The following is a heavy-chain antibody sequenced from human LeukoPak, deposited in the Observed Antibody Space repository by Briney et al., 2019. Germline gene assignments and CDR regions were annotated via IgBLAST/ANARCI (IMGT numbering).Heavy chain of an antibody. Sequence: PGGSLRLSCAASGFTFSSYAMSWVRRAPGKGLEWVSAIRGSGGSTYYADSVKGRFTLSRDNSKNTLYLQMNSLRAEDTAVYYCAKDRERYGSGSYYGWGQGTLVTVSS. CDR1: GFTFSSYA. D-gene: IGHD3-10*01. CDR2: IRGSGGST. V-gene: IGHV3-23*01. J-gene: IGHJ4*02. CDR3: AKDRERYGSGSYYG.